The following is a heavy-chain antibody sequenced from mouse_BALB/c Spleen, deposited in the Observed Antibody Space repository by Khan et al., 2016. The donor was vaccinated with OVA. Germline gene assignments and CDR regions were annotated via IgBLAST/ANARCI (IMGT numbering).Heavy chain of an antibody. V-gene: IGHV1-85*01. CDR1: GYTFTSYD. D-gene: IGHD2-14*01. Sequence: QVQLQQPGAELVKPEASVKLSCRASGYTFTSYDINWVRQRPEQGLEWIGWIFPGDDSTKYNENFKGKATLTTDKSSSTAYMQLSRLTSEDSAVYCSARGGYGGFAYWGQGTLVTVSA. J-gene: IGHJ3*01. CDR2: IFPGDDST. CDR3: ARGGYGGFAY.